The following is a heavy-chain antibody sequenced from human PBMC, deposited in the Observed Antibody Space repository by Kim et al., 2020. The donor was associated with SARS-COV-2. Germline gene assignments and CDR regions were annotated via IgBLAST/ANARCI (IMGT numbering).Heavy chain of an antibody. V-gene: IGHV7-4-1*02. CDR1: GYTFTSYA. CDR3: ARSVDTMVRGSPLYNWFDP. Sequence: ASVKVSCKASGYTFTSYAMNWVRQAPGQGLEWMGWINTNTGNPTYAQGFTGRFVFSLDTSVSTAYLQISSLKAEDTAVYYCARSVDTMVRGSPLYNWFDPWGQGTLVTVSS. D-gene: IGHD3-10*01. J-gene: IGHJ5*02. CDR2: INTNTGNP.